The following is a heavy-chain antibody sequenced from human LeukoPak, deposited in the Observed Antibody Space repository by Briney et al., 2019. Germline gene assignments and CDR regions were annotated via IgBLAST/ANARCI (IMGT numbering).Heavy chain of an antibody. CDR3: ATPRPYSSGWYASFFDY. CDR2: IYHSGST. CDR1: GYSISSGYY. Sequence: SETLSLTCTVSGYSISSGYYWGWIRQPPGKGLEWIGSIYHSGSTYYNPSLKSRVTISVDTSKNQFSLKLSSVTAADTAVYYCATPRPYSSGWYASFFDYWGQGTLVTVSS. J-gene: IGHJ4*02. D-gene: IGHD6-19*01. V-gene: IGHV4-38-2*02.